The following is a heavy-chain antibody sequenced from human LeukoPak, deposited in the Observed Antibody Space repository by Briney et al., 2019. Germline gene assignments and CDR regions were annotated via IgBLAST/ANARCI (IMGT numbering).Heavy chain of an antibody. Sequence: GGSLRLSCAASGFTFSSYAMSWVRQAPGKGLEWVSAISGSGGSTYYADSVKGRFTISRDNSKNTLYLQMNSLRAEDTAVYYCAKDWNSYYYYYMDVWGKGTTVTVSS. D-gene: IGHD1-7*01. CDR2: ISGSGGST. CDR1: GFTFSSYA. J-gene: IGHJ6*03. V-gene: IGHV3-23*01. CDR3: AKDWNSYYYYYMDV.